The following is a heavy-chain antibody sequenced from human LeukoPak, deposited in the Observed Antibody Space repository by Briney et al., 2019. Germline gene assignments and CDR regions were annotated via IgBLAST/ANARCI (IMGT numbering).Heavy chain of an antibody. CDR2: ISAYNGNT. CDR3: ARDMYYDFWSRTNWFDP. D-gene: IGHD3-3*01. V-gene: IGHV1-18*01. J-gene: IGHJ5*02. CDR1: GYTFTSYG. Sequence: ASVKVSCKASGYTFTSYGISWVRQAPGQGLEWMGWISAYNGNTNYAQKLQGRVTMTTDTSTSTAYMELRSLRSDDTAVYYCARDMYYDFWSRTNWFDPWGQGTLVTVSP.